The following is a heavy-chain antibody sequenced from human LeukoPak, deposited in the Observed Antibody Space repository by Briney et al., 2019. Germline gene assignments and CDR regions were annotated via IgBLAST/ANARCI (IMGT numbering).Heavy chain of an antibody. D-gene: IGHD3-22*01. CDR1: GFTFSSYA. V-gene: IGHV3-23*01. CDR2: ISGSGGST. J-gene: IGHJ3*02. CDR3: AKKYYYDSSGPEGAFDI. Sequence: GGSLRLSCAASGFTFSSYAMSWVRQAPGKGLEWVSAISGSGGSTYYADSVKGRFAISRDNSKNTLYLQMNSLRAEDTAVYYCAKKYYYDSSGPEGAFDIWGQGTMVTVSS.